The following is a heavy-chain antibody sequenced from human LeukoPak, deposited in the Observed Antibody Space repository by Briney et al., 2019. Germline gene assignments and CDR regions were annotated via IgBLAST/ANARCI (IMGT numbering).Heavy chain of an antibody. CDR3: AKDLNGWVITEFDY. D-gene: IGHD3-16*02. CDR2: ISWDSGSI. CDR1: GFTFDDYA. Sequence: GRSLRLSCAASGFTFDDYAMHWVRQAPGKGLEWVSGISWDSGSIGYADSVKGRFTISRDNAKNSLYLQMNSLRAEDTALYYCAKDLNGWVITEFDYWGQGTLVTVSS. V-gene: IGHV3-9*01. J-gene: IGHJ4*02.